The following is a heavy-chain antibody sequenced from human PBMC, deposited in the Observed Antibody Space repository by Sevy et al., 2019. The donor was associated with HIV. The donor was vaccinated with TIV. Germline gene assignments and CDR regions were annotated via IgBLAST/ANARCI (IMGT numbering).Heavy chain of an antibody. CDR3: ARVFWTRLDY. D-gene: IGHD3-3*01. CDR1: GGSISSSSYY. Sequence: SETLSLTCSVSGGSISSSSYYWGWVRQPPGKGLEWIGTMYYSGSTYYNPSLKSRVTISVDTSKNQFSLRLSSVTAADTAVYYCARVFWTRLDYWGQGTLVTVSS. J-gene: IGHJ4*02. CDR2: MYYSGST. V-gene: IGHV4-39*01.